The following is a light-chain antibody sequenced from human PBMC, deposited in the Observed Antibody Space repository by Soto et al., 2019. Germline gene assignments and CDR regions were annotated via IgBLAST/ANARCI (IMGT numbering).Light chain of an antibody. CDR2: EVT. CDR1: SNDVGSYNL. V-gene: IGLV2-23*02. J-gene: IGLJ2*01. Sequence: QSALTQPASVSGSPGQSVTISCSGTSNDVGSYNLVSWYQQHPGQAPKLMISEVTKRPSGVSNRFSGSKSGNTASLTISGRQAEDEADYYCCSYAGGSIFVVFGGGTKLTVL. CDR3: CSYAGGSIFVV.